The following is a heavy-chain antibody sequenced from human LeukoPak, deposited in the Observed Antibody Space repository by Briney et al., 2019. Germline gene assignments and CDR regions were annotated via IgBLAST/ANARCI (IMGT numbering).Heavy chain of an antibody. Sequence: PSHTLSLTCTVSGGSISSGGYYWSWIPQHPGKGLEWFGYIYYSGSTYYNPSLKSRVTISVDTSKNQFSLKLSSVSAADTAVYYCARDRAMAYCSGGSCYSYYYYYMDVWGKGTTVTVSS. D-gene: IGHD2-15*01. CDR2: IYYSGST. CDR1: GGSISSGGYY. V-gene: IGHV4-31*03. J-gene: IGHJ6*03. CDR3: ARDRAMAYCSGGSCYSYYYYYMDV.